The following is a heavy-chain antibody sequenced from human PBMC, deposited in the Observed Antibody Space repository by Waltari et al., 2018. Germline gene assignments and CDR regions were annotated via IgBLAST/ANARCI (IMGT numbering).Heavy chain of an antibody. J-gene: IGHJ3*02. CDR1: GYTFTGYY. D-gene: IGHD6-6*01. Sequence: QVQLVQSGAEVKKPGASVKVSCKASGYTFTGYYMHWVRQAPGQGLEWMGRINPNSGGTNYAQKFQGRVTMTRDTSISTAYMELNSLRAEDTAVYYCAREKGSSSTRAFDIWGQGTMVTVSS. CDR2: INPNSGGT. CDR3: AREKGSSSTRAFDI. V-gene: IGHV1-2*06.